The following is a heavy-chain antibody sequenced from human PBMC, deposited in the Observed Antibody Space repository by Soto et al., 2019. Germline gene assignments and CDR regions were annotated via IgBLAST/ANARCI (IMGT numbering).Heavy chain of an antibody. J-gene: IGHJ3*01. V-gene: IGHV1-46*03. CDR3: TRSIITTAGTDAFDL. Sequence: ASVKVSCKASGYTFSDHFIHWVRQAPGQGPEWMGMINPSRGGTDYAQKFQGRVTMTRDTSTTTVYMELSSLRSEDTAIYYCTRSIITTAGTDAFDLWGQGTLVTVSS. D-gene: IGHD6-13*01. CDR2: INPSRGGT. CDR1: GYTFSDHF.